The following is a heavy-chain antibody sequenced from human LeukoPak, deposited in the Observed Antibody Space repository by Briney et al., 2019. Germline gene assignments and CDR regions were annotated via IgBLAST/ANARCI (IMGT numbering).Heavy chain of an antibody. D-gene: IGHD3-10*01. Sequence: PGGSLRLSCAASGFTFSSYWMSWVRQAPGKRLEWVAHIKQDGSEKYYVDSVKGRFTISRDNAKNSLYLQMNSLRAEATAVYYCARMMVRGVIGQYYYYYMDVWGKGTTVTVSS. J-gene: IGHJ6*03. CDR2: IKQDGSEK. CDR1: GFTFSSYW. V-gene: IGHV3-7*01. CDR3: ARMMVRGVIGQYYYYYMDV.